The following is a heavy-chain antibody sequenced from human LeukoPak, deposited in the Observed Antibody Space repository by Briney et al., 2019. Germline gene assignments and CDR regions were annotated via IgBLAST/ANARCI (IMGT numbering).Heavy chain of an antibody. CDR2: ISAYNGNT. D-gene: IGHD3-9*01. CDR3: ARVGQGYFEATHDAFDI. Sequence: ASVKVSCKASGYTFTSYDITWVRQAPGQGLEWMGWISAYNGNTNYAQKLQGRVTMTTDTSTSTAYMELSRLRSDDTAVYYCARVGQGYFEATHDAFDIWGQGTMVTVSS. CDR1: GYTFTSYD. J-gene: IGHJ3*02. V-gene: IGHV1-18*01.